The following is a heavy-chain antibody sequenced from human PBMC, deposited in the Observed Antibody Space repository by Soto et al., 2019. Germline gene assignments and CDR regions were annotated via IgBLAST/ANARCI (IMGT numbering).Heavy chain of an antibody. Sequence: KASETLSLTCAVYGGSFSGYYWSWIRQPPGRGLEWIGEINHSGSTNYNPSLKSRVTISVDKSKNQFSLKLSSVTAADTAFFYCAGLYPYESSGYHLNYWGQGALVTVSS. J-gene: IGHJ4*02. CDR2: INHSGST. CDR1: GGSFSGYY. D-gene: IGHD3-22*01. CDR3: AGLYPYESSGYHLNY. V-gene: IGHV4-34*01.